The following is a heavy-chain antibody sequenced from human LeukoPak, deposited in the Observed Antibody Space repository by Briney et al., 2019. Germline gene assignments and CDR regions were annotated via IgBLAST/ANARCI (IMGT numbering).Heavy chain of an antibody. CDR2: IYYSGIT. J-gene: IGHJ6*03. D-gene: IGHD5-12*01. CDR1: GGSFSSSSYY. Sequence: RTSETLSLTCTVSGGSFSSSSYYWGWIRQPPGKGLEWIGSIYYSGITYYNPSLKSRVTISVDTSKNQFSLKLSSVTAADTAVYYCARGGYDRGMDVWGKGTTVTVSS. V-gene: IGHV4-39*07. CDR3: ARGGYDRGMDV.